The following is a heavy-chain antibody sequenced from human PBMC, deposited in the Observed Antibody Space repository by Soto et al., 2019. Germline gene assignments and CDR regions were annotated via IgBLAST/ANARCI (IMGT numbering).Heavy chain of an antibody. CDR2: MNPNSGNT. CDR1: GYTFTSYD. CDR3: ARDVVGVVRE. V-gene: IGHV1-8*01. D-gene: IGHD2-15*01. Sequence: QVQLVQSGAEVKKPGASVKVSCKASGYTFTSYDINWVRQATGQGLEWMGWMNPNSGNTGYAQKFQGRVTMTRNSSSRPSYTALISRRSEPTAVYDCARDVVGVVRERGPRTLVTVSS. J-gene: IGHJ4*02.